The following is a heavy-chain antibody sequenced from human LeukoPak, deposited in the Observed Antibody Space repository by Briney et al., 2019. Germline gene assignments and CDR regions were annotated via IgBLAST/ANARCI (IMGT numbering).Heavy chain of an antibody. CDR3: ARSATVTTGYFDY. Sequence: SETLSLTCTVSGDSISSSGYYWSWFRQHPGKGLEWIGYSFYTGNTYYNPSVKSRVTMSVDTSKNQFSLKLTSMTAAETAVYYCARSATVTTGYFDYWGQGALVTVSS. J-gene: IGHJ4*02. CDR2: SFYTGNT. V-gene: IGHV4-31*03. D-gene: IGHD4-17*01. CDR1: GDSISSSGYY.